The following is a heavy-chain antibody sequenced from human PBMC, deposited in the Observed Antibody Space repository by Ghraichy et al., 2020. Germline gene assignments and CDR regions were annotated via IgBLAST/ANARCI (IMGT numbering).Heavy chain of an antibody. CDR2: ISSSSSYI. Sequence: GESLNISCAASGFTFSSYSMNWVRQAPGKGLEWVSSISSSSSYIYYADSVKGRFTISRDNAKNSLYLQMNSLRAEDTAVYYCARGMDYGDYRLDYWGQGTLVTVSS. CDR3: ARGMDYGDYRLDY. V-gene: IGHV3-21*01. J-gene: IGHJ4*02. CDR1: GFTFSSYS. D-gene: IGHD4-17*01.